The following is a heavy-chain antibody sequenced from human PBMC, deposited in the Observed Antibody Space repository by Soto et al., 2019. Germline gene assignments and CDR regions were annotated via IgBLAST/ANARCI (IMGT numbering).Heavy chain of an antibody. Sequence: SVTHSLTCPCSGVSLMRGVYYLRWIRQHPGKGLEWIGYIYYGGSTYYNPSLKSRVTISVDTSKNQFSLKLSSVTAEDTAVYYCAKDMNSVPEYWVQGTLVTVSS. CDR2: IYYGGST. CDR3: AKDMNSVPEY. V-gene: IGHV4-31*03. D-gene: IGHD1-7*01. J-gene: IGHJ4*02. CDR1: GVSLMRGVYY.